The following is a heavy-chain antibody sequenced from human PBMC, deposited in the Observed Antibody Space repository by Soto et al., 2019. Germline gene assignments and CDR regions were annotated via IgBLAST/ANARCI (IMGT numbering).Heavy chain of an antibody. J-gene: IGHJ5*02. Sequence: SVKVSCKASGGTFSSYAISWVRQAPGQGLEWMGGTIPIFGTANYAQKFQGRVTITADESTSTAYMELSSLRSEDTAVYYCARHNDYSGYGGDWFDPWGQGTLVTVSS. V-gene: IGHV1-69*13. CDR3: ARHNDYSGYGGDWFDP. D-gene: IGHD5-12*01. CDR1: GGTFSSYA. CDR2: TIPIFGTA.